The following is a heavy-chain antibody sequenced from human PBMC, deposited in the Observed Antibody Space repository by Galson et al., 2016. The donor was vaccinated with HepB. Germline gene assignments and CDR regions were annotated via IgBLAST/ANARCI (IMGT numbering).Heavy chain of an antibody. Sequence: SLRLSCAASTFALRNYAMTWVRQPPGKGLEWVSTLRGRGSTTFYADSVKGRFTISRDNSKTTLYLRMNSLRDEDTAVYYCARSAYTGSNFVGSGLWGQGTLVTVSS. V-gene: IGHV3-23*01. CDR1: TFALRNYA. J-gene: IGHJ5*02. CDR3: ARSAYTGSNFVGSGL. D-gene: IGHD1-26*01. CDR2: LRGRGSTT.